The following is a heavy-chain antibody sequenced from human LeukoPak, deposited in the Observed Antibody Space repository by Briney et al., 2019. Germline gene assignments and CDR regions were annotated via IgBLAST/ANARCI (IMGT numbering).Heavy chain of an antibody. D-gene: IGHD3-22*01. Sequence: PGGSLRLSCAASGFTVSSNYMSWVRQAPGKGLEWVSVIYSGGSTYYADSVKGRFTISRDNSENTLYLQMNSLRAEDTAVYYCARENEYYYDSTRAFDIWGQGTMVTVSS. CDR1: GFTVSSNY. CDR3: ARENEYYYDSTRAFDI. CDR2: IYSGGST. J-gene: IGHJ3*02. V-gene: IGHV3-53*01.